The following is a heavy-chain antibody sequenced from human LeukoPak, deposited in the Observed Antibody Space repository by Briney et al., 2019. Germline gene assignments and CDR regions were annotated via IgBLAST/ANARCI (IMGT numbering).Heavy chain of an antibody. J-gene: IGHJ4*02. CDR2: IIPIFGTT. Sequence: SVKVSCKASGGTFRSYAISWVRQAPGQGLEWMGGIIPIFGTTNYAQKFQGRVTITADESTSTAYMELSSLRSEDTAVYYCARHNPFLYDSSDYWGQGTLVTVSS. D-gene: IGHD3-22*01. CDR3: ARHNPFLYDSSDY. CDR1: GGTFRSYA. V-gene: IGHV1-69*13.